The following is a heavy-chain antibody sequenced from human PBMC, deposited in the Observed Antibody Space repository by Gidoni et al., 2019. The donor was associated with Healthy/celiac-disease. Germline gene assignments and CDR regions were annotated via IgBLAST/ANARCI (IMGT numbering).Heavy chain of an antibody. CDR1: GFSFSSYG. CDR2: IWYDGSNK. CDR3: AREPAMVADYYYYGMDV. Sequence: QVQPVESVGGVVQPGRSLSPSCAASGFSFSSYGMHWVRQAPGKGLEWVAVIWYDGSNKYFADSVKGRFTISRDNSKNTLYLQMNSLRAEDTAVYYCAREPAMVADYYYYGMDVWGQGTTVTVSS. J-gene: IGHJ6*02. D-gene: IGHD5-18*01. V-gene: IGHV3-33*01.